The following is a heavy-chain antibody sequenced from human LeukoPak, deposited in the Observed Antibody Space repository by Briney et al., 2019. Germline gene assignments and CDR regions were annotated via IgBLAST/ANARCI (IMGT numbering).Heavy chain of an antibody. J-gene: IGHJ4*02. V-gene: IGHV3-21*01. D-gene: IGHD3-10*01. CDR1: GFTFSSYS. CDR3: ARGFQYYYGSGSY. Sequence: PGGSLRLSCAASGFTFSSYSMNWVRQAPGKELEWVSSISSSSSYIYYADSVKGRFTISRDNAKNSLYLQMNSLRAEDTAVYYCARGFQYYYGSGSYWGQGTLVTVSS. CDR2: ISSSSSYI.